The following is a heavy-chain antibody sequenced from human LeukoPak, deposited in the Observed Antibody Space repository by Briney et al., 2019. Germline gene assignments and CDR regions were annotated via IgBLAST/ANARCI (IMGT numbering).Heavy chain of an antibody. CDR1: GGSISSYY. D-gene: IGHD5-24*01. Sequence: SETLSLTCTVSGGSISSYYRSWIRQPPGKGLEWIGYIYYSGSTNYNPSLKSRVTISVDTSKNQFSLKLSSVTAADTAVYYCARELDGYNGIDYWGQETLVTVSS. CDR3: ARELDGYNGIDY. V-gene: IGHV4-59*01. J-gene: IGHJ4*02. CDR2: IYYSGST.